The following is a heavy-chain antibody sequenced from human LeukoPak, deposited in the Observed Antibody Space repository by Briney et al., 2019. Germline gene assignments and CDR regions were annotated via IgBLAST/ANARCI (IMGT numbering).Heavy chain of an antibody. V-gene: IGHV4-59*01. CDR1: GGSISSYY. D-gene: IGHD4-17*01. Sequence: SETLSLTCTVSGGSISSYYWSWIRQPPGKGLEWIGYIYYSGSTNYNPSLKSRVTISVDTSKNQFSLKLGSVTAADTAVYYCARSHDGQALYYFDYWGQGTLVTVSS. CDR3: ARSHDGQALYYFDY. J-gene: IGHJ4*02. CDR2: IYYSGST.